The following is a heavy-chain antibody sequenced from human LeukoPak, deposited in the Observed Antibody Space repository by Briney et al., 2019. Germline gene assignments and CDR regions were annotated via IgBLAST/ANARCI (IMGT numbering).Heavy chain of an antibody. D-gene: IGHD5-24*01. V-gene: IGHV3-30-3*01. J-gene: IGHJ4*02. CDR2: ISYDGSNK. CDR3: ARDREMATIWRIWCYFDY. Sequence: GRSLRLSCAASGFTFSSYAMHWVRQAPGKGLEWVAVISYDGSNKYYADSVKGRFTISRDNSKNTLYLQMNSLRAEDTAVYYCARDREMATIWRIWCYFDYWGQGTLVTVSS. CDR1: GFTFSSYA.